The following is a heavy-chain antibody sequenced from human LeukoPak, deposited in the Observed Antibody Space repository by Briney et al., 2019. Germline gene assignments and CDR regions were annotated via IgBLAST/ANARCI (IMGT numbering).Heavy chain of an antibody. CDR3: VKDLTGTWSFDY. J-gene: IGHJ4*02. V-gene: IGHV3-64D*06. CDR1: GFTFSNHF. CDR2: IGPNGAST. D-gene: IGHD3-9*01. Sequence: GGSLRLSCSTSGFTFSNHFMHWVRQAPGKGLEYVSSIGPNGASTLYADSVKGRFTISRDNSKNALCLQLTSVRLEDTALYYCVKDLTGTWSFDYWGQGTLVTVSS.